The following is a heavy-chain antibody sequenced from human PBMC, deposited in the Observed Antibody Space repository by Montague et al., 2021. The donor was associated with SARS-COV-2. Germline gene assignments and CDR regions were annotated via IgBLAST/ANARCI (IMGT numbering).Heavy chain of an antibody. V-gene: IGHV3-66*01. D-gene: IGHD1-14*01. CDR1: AFTVSNHY. J-gene: IGHJ6*02. Sequence: SLRLSCAASAFTVSNHYMSWVRQAPGKGLEWVSVIYSGDSTYYSDSVKGRFTISRDNSKNTLHLQMNNLRAEDTAVYYCAARTYYYYGLDVWGQGTTVTVSS. CDR3: AARTYYYYGLDV. CDR2: IYSGDST.